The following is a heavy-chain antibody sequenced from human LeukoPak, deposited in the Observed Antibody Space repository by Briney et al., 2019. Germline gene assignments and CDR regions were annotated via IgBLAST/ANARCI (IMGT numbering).Heavy chain of an antibody. CDR2: ISSSSSYI. V-gene: IGHV3-21*01. J-gene: IGHJ4*02. D-gene: IGHD7-27*01. CDR3: ARAGLGIPYFDY. CDR1: GFTFSSYS. Sequence: PGGSLRLSCAASGFTFSSYSMNWVRQAPGKGLEWVSSISSSSSYIYYADSVKGRFTISRDNAKNSLYLRMNSLRAEDTAVYYCARAGLGIPYFDYWGQGTLVTVSS.